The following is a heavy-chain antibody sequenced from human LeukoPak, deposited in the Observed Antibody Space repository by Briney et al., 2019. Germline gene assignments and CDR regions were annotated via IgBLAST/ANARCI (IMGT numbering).Heavy chain of an antibody. D-gene: IGHD1-20*01. CDR1: GFTFSSYS. Sequence: GGSLRLSCAASGFTFSSYSLNLVRQAPGKGLEWVSYFASDRTTIYYADSLKGRFTMSRDNAKKSLYLRSDSLGAEDRAVDHCARGYNWSLDSWGQGTLVTVSS. CDR2: FASDRTTI. J-gene: IGHJ4*02. CDR3: ARGYNWSLDS. V-gene: IGHV3-48*01.